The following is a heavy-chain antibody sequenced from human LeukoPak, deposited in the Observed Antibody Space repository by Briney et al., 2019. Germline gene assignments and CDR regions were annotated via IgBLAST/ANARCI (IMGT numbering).Heavy chain of an antibody. Sequence: SGPTLVKPTQTLTLTCTFSGFSLNTGDVGVGWIRQPPGKALEWLALISRDDDQRYSPSLKNRLTITKDTSKNQVVLTMTNMDPVDTATYYCAYTGSPHGDDWFDPWGQGTLVTVSS. CDR2: ISRDDDQ. D-gene: IGHD7-27*01. V-gene: IGHV2-5*02. J-gene: IGHJ5*02. CDR1: GFSLNTGDVG. CDR3: AYTGSPHGDDWFDP.